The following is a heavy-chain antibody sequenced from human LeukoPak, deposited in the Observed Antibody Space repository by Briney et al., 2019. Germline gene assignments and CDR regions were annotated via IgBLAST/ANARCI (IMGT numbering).Heavy chain of an antibody. V-gene: IGHV1-46*01. CDR1: GYTFTSYY. J-gene: IGHJ6*02. Sequence: ASVKVSCKASGYTFTSYYMHWVRQAPGQGLEWMGIINPSGGSTSYAQKFQGRVTMTRDTSTSTVYMELSSLRSEDTVVYYCARGPYSSGWFYYYGMDVWGQGTTVTVSS. D-gene: IGHD6-19*01. CDR2: INPSGGST. CDR3: ARGPYSSGWFYYYGMDV.